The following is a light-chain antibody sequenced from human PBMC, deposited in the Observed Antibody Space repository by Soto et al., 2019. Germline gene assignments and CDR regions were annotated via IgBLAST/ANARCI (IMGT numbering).Light chain of an antibody. Sequence: DIQMTQSPSILSASVGDRVTITCRASQSISTSLAWYQQKPGKAPNLLISKASNLETGVPSRFSGSGSGTESTLTISSLQTDDFATYYCQQFGSYSLTFGGGTKVDIK. CDR2: KAS. CDR1: QSISTS. CDR3: QQFGSYSLT. J-gene: IGKJ4*01. V-gene: IGKV1-5*03.